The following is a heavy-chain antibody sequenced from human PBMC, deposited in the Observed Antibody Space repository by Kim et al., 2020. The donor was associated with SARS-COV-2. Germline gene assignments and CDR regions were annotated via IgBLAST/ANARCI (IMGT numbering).Heavy chain of an antibody. V-gene: IGHV1-69*13. D-gene: IGHD3-16*02. CDR3: ARYQDYVWGSYRYTGDAFDI. CDR1: GGTFSSYA. J-gene: IGHJ3*02. CDR2: IIPIFGTA. Sequence: SVKVSCKASGGTFSSYAISWVRQAPGQGLEWMGGIIPIFGTANYAQKFQGRVTITADESTSTAYMELSSLRSEDTAVYYCARYQDYVWGSYRYTGDAFDIWGQGTMVTVSS.